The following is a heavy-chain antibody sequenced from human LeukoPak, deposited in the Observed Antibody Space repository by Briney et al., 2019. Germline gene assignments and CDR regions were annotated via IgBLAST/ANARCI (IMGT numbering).Heavy chain of an antibody. CDR2: ISYDGSNK. D-gene: IGHD1-14*01. J-gene: IGHJ4*02. CDR3: ARDHRRYYFDY. CDR1: GFTFSSYA. Sequence: PGRSLRLSCAASGFTFSSYAMHWVRQAPGKGLEWVAVISYDGSNKYYADSAKGRFTISRDNSKNTLYLQMNSLRAEDTAVYYCARDHRRYYFDYWGQGTLVTVSS. V-gene: IGHV3-30-3*01.